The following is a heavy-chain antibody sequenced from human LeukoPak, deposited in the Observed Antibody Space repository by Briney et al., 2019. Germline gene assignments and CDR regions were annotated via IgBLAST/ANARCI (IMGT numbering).Heavy chain of an antibody. CDR1: GFTFCSYE. Sequence: GGSLRLSCAASGFTFCSYELNWVRQSPGEGLEWISYISSSGSTLYYADSVKGRFTISRDDAKNSLYLQMNSLRGDDTAMYYCAGERGGYGFYWGQGTLVTVSS. CDR2: ISSSGSTL. D-gene: IGHD5-12*01. CDR3: AGERGGYGFY. V-gene: IGHV3-48*03. J-gene: IGHJ4*02.